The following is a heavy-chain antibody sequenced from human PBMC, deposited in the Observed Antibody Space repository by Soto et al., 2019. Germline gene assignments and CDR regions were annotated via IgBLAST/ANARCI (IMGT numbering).Heavy chain of an antibody. CDR2: ISSSSTKI. J-gene: IGHJ6*02. CDR1: RFSFSSFS. D-gene: IGHD5-12*01. V-gene: IGHV3-21*01. CDR3: ARDLHLRPIYYYYGMDV. Sequence: EAQLVESGGGLVKPGGSLRLSCAASRFSFSSFSMNWVRQAPGKGLEWVSSISSSSTKIYYADSVKGRFTISRDDAKNSLYLQLNSRTAEDTAVYYCARDLHLRPIYYYYGMDVWGQGTTVTVSS.